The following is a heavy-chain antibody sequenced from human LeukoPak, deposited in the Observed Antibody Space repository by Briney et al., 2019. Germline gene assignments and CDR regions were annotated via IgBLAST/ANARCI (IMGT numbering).Heavy chain of an antibody. V-gene: IGHV3-23*01. CDR2: IINRGDKS. CDR1: GFNYNNYA. J-gene: IGHJ4*02. D-gene: IGHD2-21*01. CDR3: AKPQSPMNLVVLVSSYFES. Sequence: GGSLTLLRVPSGFNYNNYAMTWVRQAPREGLEWVSSIINRGDKSHYADSVQGRYTISRDNSKDTLYLQLSNLRAEDAAFYYCAKPQSPMNLVVLVSSYFESWGQGSLVTVSS.